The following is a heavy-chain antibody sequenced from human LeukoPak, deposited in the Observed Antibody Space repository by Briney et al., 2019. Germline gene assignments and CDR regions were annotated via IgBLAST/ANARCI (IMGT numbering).Heavy chain of an antibody. J-gene: IGHJ4*02. Sequence: SQTLSLTCTVSGGSISSSGYYWGWIRQPPGKGLEWVGYIYHSGNTYYNPSLQSRVTISVDRSKNQFSLKLSSVTAADTAVYYCARLGEYSYKDWGQGTLVTVSS. CDR1: GGSISSSGYY. CDR3: ARLGEYSYKD. D-gene: IGHD5-18*01. CDR2: IYHSGNT. V-gene: IGHV4-30-2*02.